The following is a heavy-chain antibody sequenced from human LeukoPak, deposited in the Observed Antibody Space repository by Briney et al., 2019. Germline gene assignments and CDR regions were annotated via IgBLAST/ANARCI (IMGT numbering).Heavy chain of an antibody. J-gene: IGHJ4*02. CDR1: GGSISSSSYY. Sequence: SETLSLTCTVSGGSISSSSYYWGWIRQPPGKGLEWNGGIYYGGSTYYNPSLKSRVTISLDTSKNQVSLNLNSVTSPDTAVYYCARAGPRRDGYNFDCWGQGTLVTVSS. CDR3: ARAGPRRDGYNFDC. CDR2: IYYGGST. V-gene: IGHV4-39*07. D-gene: IGHD5-24*01.